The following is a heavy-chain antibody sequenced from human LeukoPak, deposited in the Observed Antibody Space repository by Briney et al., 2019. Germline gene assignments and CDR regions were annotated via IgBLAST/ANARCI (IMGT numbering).Heavy chain of an antibody. J-gene: IGHJ5*02. Sequence: SETLSLTCTVSGGSISSYYWSWIRQPPGKGLEWIGYIYYSGSTNYNPSLKSRVTISVDTSKNQFSLKLSSVTAADTAVYYCARGGCTNGVCYPNWFDPWGQGTLVTVSS. D-gene: IGHD2-8*01. V-gene: IGHV4-59*01. CDR2: IYYSGST. CDR3: ARGGCTNGVCYPNWFDP. CDR1: GGSISSYY.